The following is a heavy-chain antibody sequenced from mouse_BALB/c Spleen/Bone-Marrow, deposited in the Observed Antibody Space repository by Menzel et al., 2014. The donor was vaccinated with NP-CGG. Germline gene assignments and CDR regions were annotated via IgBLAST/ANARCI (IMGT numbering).Heavy chain of an antibody. CDR1: GYTFTDYA. V-gene: IGHV1S137*01. CDR3: ARDAMDY. CDR2: ISTYYGDA. J-gene: IGHJ4*01. Sequence: VQLVESGAELVRPGVSVKISCKGSGYTFTDYAMHWVKQSHAKSLEWIGVISTYYGDASYNQEFKGKATMTVDKSSSTAYMELARLTSEDSAIYYCARDAMDYWGQGTSVTVSS.